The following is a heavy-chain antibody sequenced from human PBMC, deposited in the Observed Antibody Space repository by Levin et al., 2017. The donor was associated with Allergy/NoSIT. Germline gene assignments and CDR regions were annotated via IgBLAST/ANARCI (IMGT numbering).Heavy chain of an antibody. Sequence: SETLSLTCTVSGASVSSDTYHWSWIRQPPGKGLEWIGYILYSGGTSYNPSLKSRVTISTDTSKNQFSLKLSSVTAADTAVYYCVQQPSYFQHWGQGTLVTVSS. CDR2: ILYSGGT. CDR3: VQQPSYFQH. V-gene: IGHV4-30-4*01. CDR1: GASVSSDTYH. J-gene: IGHJ1*01. D-gene: IGHD6-13*01.